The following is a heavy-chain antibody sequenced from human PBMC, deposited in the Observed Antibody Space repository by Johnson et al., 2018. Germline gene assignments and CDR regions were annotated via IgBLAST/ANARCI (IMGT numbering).Heavy chain of an antibody. CDR2: LSHDEIAK. CDR3: GREAYSSGRAGIFAI. D-gene: IGHD3-22*01. J-gene: IGHJ3*02. V-gene: IGHV3-30-3*01. Sequence: QVQLVESGGGVVQPGTSLRLSCGVSGVTLSNCIMHWVRQAPGKGLEWVALLSHDEIAKQYGDSGKDRFTISRNISKNKVYLQMNSPRDEDTAVYYCGREAYSSGRAGIFAIWGQGTMVTVSS. CDR1: GVTLSNCI.